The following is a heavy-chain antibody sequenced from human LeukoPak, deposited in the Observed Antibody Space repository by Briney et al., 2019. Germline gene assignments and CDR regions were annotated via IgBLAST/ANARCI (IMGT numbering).Heavy chain of an antibody. V-gene: IGHV1-69*04. J-gene: IGHJ4*02. CDR3: AREEVVVVAATVGHYFGY. D-gene: IGHD2-15*01. Sequence: SVKVSCKASGGTFSSYAISWVRQAPGQGLEWMGRIIPIFGIANYAQKFQGRVTITADKSTSTAYMELSSLRSEGTAVYYCAREEVVVVAATVGHYFGYWGQGTLVTVSS. CDR2: IIPIFGIA. CDR1: GGTFSSYA.